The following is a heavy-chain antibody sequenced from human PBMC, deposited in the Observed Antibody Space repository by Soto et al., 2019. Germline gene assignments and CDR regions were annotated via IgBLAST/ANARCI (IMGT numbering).Heavy chain of an antibody. V-gene: IGHV4-39*01. D-gene: IGHD3-10*01. CDR3: ARHGSGTYYPIDH. CDR2: IHYSGRT. J-gene: IGHJ4*02. Sequence: QLQLQESGPGLVKPSETLSLTCTVSGGSITGAYXXXXXXXXXXXXGLEYTGSIHYSGRTYYNPSLQGRVTVSVDTSKSQFSLRLVSVTAADTAVYFCARHGSGTYYPIDHWGQGILVTVSS. CDR1: GGSITGAYXX.